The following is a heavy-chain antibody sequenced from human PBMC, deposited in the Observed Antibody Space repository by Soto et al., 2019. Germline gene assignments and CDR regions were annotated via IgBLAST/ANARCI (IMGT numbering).Heavy chain of an antibody. J-gene: IGHJ5*02. V-gene: IGHV4-59*01. CDR1: GGSISTYY. CDR3: ARDQLSSGLYVWFDP. Sequence: PSEXLSLTCTVSGGSISTYYWSWIRQPPGKGLEWIGYIYYDGSTSYNPSLRSRVTISVDTSKNQFSLILSSVTSADTAVYYCARDQLSSGLYVWFDPWGQGTLVTVSS. CDR2: IYYDGST. D-gene: IGHD6-25*01.